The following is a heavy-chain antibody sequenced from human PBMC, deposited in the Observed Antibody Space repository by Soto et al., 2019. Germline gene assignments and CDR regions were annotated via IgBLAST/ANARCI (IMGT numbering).Heavy chain of an antibody. CDR3: ARDADTTGHYSHFDL. CDR1: GFTFSYYG. D-gene: IGHD3-9*01. J-gene: IGHJ4*02. CDR2: MHTGGNEK. Sequence: VQLVESGGGVVQPGGSLRLSCAASGFTFSYYGFHWVRQAPGKGLEWVAVMHTGGNEKYYVDSVKGRFTVSRDDSRNMAYLEMSGLRAEDTAEYFCARDADTTGHYSHFDLWGRGALVAVS. V-gene: IGHV3-33*08.